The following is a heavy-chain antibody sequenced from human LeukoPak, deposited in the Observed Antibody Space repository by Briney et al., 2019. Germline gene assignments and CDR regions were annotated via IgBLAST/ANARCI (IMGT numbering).Heavy chain of an antibody. V-gene: IGHV1-8*03. CDR2: MNPNSSNT. Sequence: ASVKVSCKASGYTFTSYDINWVRQATGQGLEWMGWMNPNSSNTGYAQKFQGRVTITRNTSISTAYMELSSLRSEDTAVYYCARGRTVLEWVPGYWGQGTLVTVSS. CDR1: GYTFTSYD. D-gene: IGHD3-3*01. J-gene: IGHJ4*02. CDR3: ARGRTVLEWVPGY.